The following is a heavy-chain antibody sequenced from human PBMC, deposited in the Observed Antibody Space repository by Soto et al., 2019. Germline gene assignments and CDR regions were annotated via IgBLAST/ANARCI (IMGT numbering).Heavy chain of an antibody. CDR1: GYTFTSYA. V-gene: IGHV1-3*01. Sequence: QVQLVQSGAEVRKPGASVKISCKASGYTFTSYAIHWLRQAPGQRLEWMGWINGGAGDTRYSVNFQGRVTFTRDTAATTAFMDLSSLSSADTAIYYCARSPSRMAAETQLDPWVQGTLVTVSS. CDR2: INGGAGDT. CDR3: ARSPSRMAAETQLDP. J-gene: IGHJ5*02. D-gene: IGHD6-6*01.